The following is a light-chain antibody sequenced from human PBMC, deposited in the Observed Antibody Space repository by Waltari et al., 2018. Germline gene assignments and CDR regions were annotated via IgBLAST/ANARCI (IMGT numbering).Light chain of an antibody. CDR2: KDS. CDR3: XSADNSNSXQV. V-gene: IGLV3-25*03. CDR1: ALPNQY. Sequence: SYELTQSPSLXVSPGQTARITCSGDALPNQYAYWYQQKPGQAPVLVMYKDSEXPSRIPXRXSGSSSGTTXTLTITAVQAEDEADYYCXSADNSNSXQVFGGGTKLTVL. J-gene: IGLJ2*01.